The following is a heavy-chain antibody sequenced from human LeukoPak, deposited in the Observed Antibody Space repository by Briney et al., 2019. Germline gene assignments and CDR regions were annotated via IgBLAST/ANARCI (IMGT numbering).Heavy chain of an antibody. CDR3: ARDLYSSSWYTEKPYWYFDL. J-gene: IGHJ2*01. CDR2: ISSSSSYI. Sequence: PGGSLRLSCAASGFTFSSYSMNWVRQAPGKGLEWVSSISSSSSYIYYADSVKGRFTISRDNAKNSLYLQMNSLRAEDTAVYYCARDLYSSSWYTEKPYWYFDLWGRGTLVTVSS. V-gene: IGHV3-21*01. CDR1: GFTFSSYS. D-gene: IGHD6-13*01.